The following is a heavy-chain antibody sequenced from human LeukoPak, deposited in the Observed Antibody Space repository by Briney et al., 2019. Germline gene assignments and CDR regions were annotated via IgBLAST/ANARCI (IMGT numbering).Heavy chain of an antibody. Sequence: ASVKVSCKASGHTFTGYYMHWVRQAPGQGLEWMGWINPNSGGTNYAQKFQGRVTMTRDTSISTAYMELSRLRSDDTAVYYCARDRNRIAARPSPKVGFDPWGQGTLVTVSS. CDR2: INPNSGGT. J-gene: IGHJ5*02. V-gene: IGHV1-2*02. D-gene: IGHD6-6*01. CDR3: ARDRNRIAARPSPKVGFDP. CDR1: GHTFTGYY.